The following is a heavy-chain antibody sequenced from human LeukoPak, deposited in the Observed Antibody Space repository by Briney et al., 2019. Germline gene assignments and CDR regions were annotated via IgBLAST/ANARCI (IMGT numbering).Heavy chain of an antibody. J-gene: IGHJ4*02. CDR1: GFTFSSYW. CDR2: ISASQETT. D-gene: IGHD1-26*01. Sequence: GRSLRVSCAASGFTFSSYWMHCVRQAPGKGLQWVSSISASQETTYSADPVKYRFTISRDNSRNTLYLQMDSLKVEDMDIYYCATPTGSYPGGFVNWGEGTQVSVS. CDR3: ATPTGSYPGGFVN. V-gene: IGHV3-23*01.